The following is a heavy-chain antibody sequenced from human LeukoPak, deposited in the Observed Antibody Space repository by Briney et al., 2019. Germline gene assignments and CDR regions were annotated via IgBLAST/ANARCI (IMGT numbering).Heavy chain of an antibody. CDR1: GFTFSDYY. D-gene: IGHD5-12*01. Sequence: PGGSLRLSCAGSGFTFSDYYMSWIRQAPGKGLEWVSYISSSSSTIYYADSVKGRFTISRDNAKNSLFLQMNSLRAEDTAVYYCTTDDSFIVALGDYWGQGTLVTVSS. J-gene: IGHJ4*02. V-gene: IGHV3-11*01. CDR3: TTDDSFIVALGDY. CDR2: ISSSSSTI.